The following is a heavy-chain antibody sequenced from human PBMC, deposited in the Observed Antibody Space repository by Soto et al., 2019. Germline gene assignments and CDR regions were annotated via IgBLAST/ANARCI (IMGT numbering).Heavy chain of an antibody. D-gene: IGHD2-2*01. J-gene: IGHJ4*02. CDR3: AKAVPGYYFDY. Sequence: GGSLRLSCAASGLTFSSYAMSRVRQAPGKGLEWVSAIIGSGGSTYYADSVKGRFTISRDNSKNTLYLQMNSLRAEDTAVYYCAKAVPGYYFDYWGQGTLVTVSS. CDR1: GLTFSSYA. CDR2: IIGSGGST. V-gene: IGHV3-23*01.